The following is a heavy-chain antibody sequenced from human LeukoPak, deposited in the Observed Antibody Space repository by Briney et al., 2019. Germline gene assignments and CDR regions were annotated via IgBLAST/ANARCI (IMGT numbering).Heavy chain of an antibody. CDR1: GGSFSAYY. V-gene: IGHV4-34*01. CDR2: INHSGST. Sequence: SETLSLTCAVHGGSFSAYYWSCIRQPPGKGLEWIGEINHSGSTNYNPSLKSRVTISVDTSKNQFSLKLSSVTAADTAVYYCARGDIVVVVAAARSVYYYYYGMDVWGQGTTVTVSS. J-gene: IGHJ6*02. CDR3: ARGDIVVVVAAARSVYYYYYGMDV. D-gene: IGHD2-15*01.